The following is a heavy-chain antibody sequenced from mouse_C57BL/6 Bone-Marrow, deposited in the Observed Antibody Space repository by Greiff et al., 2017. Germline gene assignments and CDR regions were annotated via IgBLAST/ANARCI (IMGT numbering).Heavy chain of an antibody. Sequence: VHVKQSGPELVKPGASVKISCKASGYSFTDYNMNWVKQSNGKSLEWIGVINPNYGTTSYNQKFKGKATLTVDQSSSTAYMQLNSLTSEDSAVYYCARKTTVVATEAMDYWGQGTSVTVSS. V-gene: IGHV1-39*01. CDR2: INPNYGTT. CDR1: GYSFTDYN. D-gene: IGHD1-1*01. J-gene: IGHJ4*01. CDR3: ARKTTVVATEAMDY.